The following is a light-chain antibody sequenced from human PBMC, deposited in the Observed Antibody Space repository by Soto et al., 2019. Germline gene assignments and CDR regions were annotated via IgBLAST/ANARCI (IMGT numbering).Light chain of an antibody. CDR3: QQYYSTPIT. CDR2: WAS. V-gene: IGKV4-1*01. CDR1: QSVLYSSNHKHY. J-gene: IGKJ5*01. Sequence: DIVMTQSPDSLAVSLGERATINCKSSQSVLYSSNHKHYFAWYQQKPGQPPKLLIYWASTRESGVPDRFSGSGSGTDFTLTISSLQAEDVGVYYCQQYYSTPITFGQGTRLEIK.